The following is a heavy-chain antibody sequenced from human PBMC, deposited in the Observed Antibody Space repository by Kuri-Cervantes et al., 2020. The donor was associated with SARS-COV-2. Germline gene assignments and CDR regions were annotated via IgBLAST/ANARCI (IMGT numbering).Heavy chain of an antibody. CDR3: AKDSRYDFWSGYYFDY. D-gene: IGHD3-3*01. Sequence: GESLKISCAASGFTFSNYAMSWVRQAPGKGLEWVSATSGSGGSTYYADSVKGRFTISRDNSKNTLYLQMNSLRAEDTAVYYCAKDSRYDFWSGYYFDYWGQGTLVTVSS. V-gene: IGHV3-23*01. CDR1: GFTFSNYA. CDR2: TSGSGGST. J-gene: IGHJ4*02.